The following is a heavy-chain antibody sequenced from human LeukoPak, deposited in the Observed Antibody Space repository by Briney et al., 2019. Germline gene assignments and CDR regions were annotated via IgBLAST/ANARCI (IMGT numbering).Heavy chain of an antibody. J-gene: IGHJ4*02. CDR3: ARDTGNDDDYNFDY. Sequence: ASVKVSCKASGYTFTGYYMHWVRQAPGQGLEWMGWINPNSGGTNYAQKFQGRVTMTRDTSISTAYMELSRLRSDDTAVYYCARDTGNDDDYNFDYWGQGTLVTVSS. CDR2: INPNSGGT. CDR1: GYTFTGYY. D-gene: IGHD4-11*01. V-gene: IGHV1-2*02.